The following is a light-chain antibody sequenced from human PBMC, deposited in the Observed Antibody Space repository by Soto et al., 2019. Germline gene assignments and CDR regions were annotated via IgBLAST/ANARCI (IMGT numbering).Light chain of an antibody. CDR3: QQLDSFPLT. CDR1: QDISSW. V-gene: IGKV1-12*01. CDR2: AAS. J-gene: IGKJ5*01. Sequence: DIQMTQSPSSVSASVGDRVTITCRASQDISSWLAWYQQKPGKAPKLLIYAASSLQSGVPSRFSGSGSGTDFTLSISSLGPEDVATYFCQQLDSFPLTFGQGTRLEIK.